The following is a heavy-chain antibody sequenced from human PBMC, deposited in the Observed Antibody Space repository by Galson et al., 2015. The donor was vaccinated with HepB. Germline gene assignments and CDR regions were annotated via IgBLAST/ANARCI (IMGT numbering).Heavy chain of an antibody. V-gene: IGHV3-23*01. CDR2: INGGGDKI. D-gene: IGHD1-26*01. CDR1: GFTLSSYA. J-gene: IGHJ4*02. CDR3: AKAESISGSYYFVY. Sequence: SLRLSCAASGFTLSSYAMTWVRQAPGKGLEWVSAINGGGDKIYYADSVKGRLTISRDNSKNTVYLQLSSLRGEDTAIYYCAKAESISGSYYFVYWGQGTPVTVSS.